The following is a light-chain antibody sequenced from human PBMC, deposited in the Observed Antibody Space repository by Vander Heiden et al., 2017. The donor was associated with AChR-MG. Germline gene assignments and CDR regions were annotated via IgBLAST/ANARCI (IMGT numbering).Light chain of an antibody. J-gene: IGKJ1*01. V-gene: IGKV1-8*01. CDR1: QDISSY. CDR3: QQDDSYPQT. Sequence: AIRMTQSPSSFSASTGDRVTITCRASQDISSYLAWYQQKPAKAPQLLMYVASTLQSGVPSRFSGSGSGTDFTLTISSLQSEDFATYYCQQDDSYPQTFGQGTKVEIK. CDR2: VAS.